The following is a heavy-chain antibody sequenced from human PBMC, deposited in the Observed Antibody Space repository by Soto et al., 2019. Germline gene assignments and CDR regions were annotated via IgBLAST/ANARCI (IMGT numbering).Heavy chain of an antibody. V-gene: IGHV4-39*01. CDR1: GGSISDSYYY. D-gene: IGHD1-20*01. Sequence: NLSETLSLTCSVSGGSISDSYYYWGWLRQSPGRGPEWIVSVFYTGFTSYNPSLESRVSVSVDTSKNQFSLKVSAVTAADTAVYYCASSQKGYNWNYFDHWGQGALVTVSS. J-gene: IGHJ4*02. CDR3: ASSQKGYNWNYFDH. CDR2: VFYTGFT.